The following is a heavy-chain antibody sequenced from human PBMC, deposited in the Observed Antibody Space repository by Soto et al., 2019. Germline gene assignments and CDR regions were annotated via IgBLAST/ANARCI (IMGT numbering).Heavy chain of an antibody. J-gene: IGHJ6*02. Sequence: GGSLRLSCAASGFTFDDYAMHWVRQAPGKGLEWVSGISWNSGSIGYADPVKGRFTISRDNAKNSLYLQMNSLRAEDTALYYCAKDTLTMVRGGYGMDVWGQGTTVTVSS. CDR3: AKDTLTMVRGGYGMDV. V-gene: IGHV3-9*01. D-gene: IGHD3-10*01. CDR2: ISWNSGSI. CDR1: GFTFDDYA.